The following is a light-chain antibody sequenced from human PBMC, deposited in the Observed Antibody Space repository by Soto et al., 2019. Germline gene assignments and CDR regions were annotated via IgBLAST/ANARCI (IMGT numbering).Light chain of an antibody. V-gene: IGLV2-11*01. Sequence: QSALTQPRSVSGSPGQSVTISCTGTSSDIGGYNFVSWYQQHPGKAPKVMIYDVGKRPSGVPDRFSGSKSGNTASLIISGLQADDEGDYYCCSYAGSYTLVFGGGTKLTV. CDR3: CSYAGSYTLV. CDR2: DVG. J-gene: IGLJ2*01. CDR1: SSDIGGYNF.